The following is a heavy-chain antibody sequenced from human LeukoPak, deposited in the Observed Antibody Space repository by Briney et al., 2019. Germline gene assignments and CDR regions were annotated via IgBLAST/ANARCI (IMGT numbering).Heavy chain of an antibody. CDR3: AKEEVISGNHGVYFDY. D-gene: IGHD3-22*01. V-gene: IGHV3-30*02. CDR2: IRYDGNSN. CDR1: GFTFRGYG. Sequence: GGSLRLSCTASGFTFRGYGMHWVRQAPGKGLEWVAFIRYDGNSNYYADSAKGRFTISRDNSRSTLYLQMNSLRAEDTAVYYCAKEEVISGNHGVYFDYWGQGTLVTVSS. J-gene: IGHJ4*02.